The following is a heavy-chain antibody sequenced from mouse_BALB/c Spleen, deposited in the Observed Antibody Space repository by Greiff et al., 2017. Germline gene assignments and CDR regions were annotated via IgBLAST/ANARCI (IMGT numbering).Heavy chain of an antibody. Sequence: EVNVVESGGGLVKPGGSLKLSCAASGFTLSSYAMSWVRQTPEKRLEWVASISSGGSTYYPDSVKGRFTISRDNARNILYLQMSSLRSEDTAMYYCARGGNYSWFAYWGQGTLVTVSA. D-gene: IGHD2-1*01. CDR3: ARGGNYSWFAY. V-gene: IGHV5-6-5*01. CDR2: ISSGGST. CDR1: GFTLSSYA. J-gene: IGHJ3*01.